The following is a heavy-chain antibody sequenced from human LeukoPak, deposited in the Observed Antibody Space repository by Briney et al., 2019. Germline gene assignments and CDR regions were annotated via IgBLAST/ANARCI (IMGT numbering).Heavy chain of an antibody. D-gene: IGHD3-22*01. Sequence: SETLSLTCIVSGGSISNYYWNWLRQPPGKGLEWLGYIFYSGSTNYNPSLMSGGTISVDTSRKQFSLKLRTVTAADTAVYYCARGTHGNNDSGAFDIWGQGTMVTVSS. J-gene: IGHJ3*02. V-gene: IGHV4-59*08. CDR3: ARGTHGNNDSGAFDI. CDR2: IFYSGST. CDR1: GGSISNYY.